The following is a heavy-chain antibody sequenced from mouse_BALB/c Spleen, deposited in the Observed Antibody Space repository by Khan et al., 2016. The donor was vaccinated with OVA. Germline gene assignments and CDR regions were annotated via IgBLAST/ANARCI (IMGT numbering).Heavy chain of an antibody. CDR3: ARAGWDVFAY. CDR1: GYTFTDYV. Sequence: QVQLKESGPELVKPGASVKMSCKASGYTFTDYVMNWVKQRTGQGLEWIGQIYPGSDSTYYNEKLKGKATLTADRSSSTAYMQLSSLTSEDSAVYFCARAGWDVFAYWGQGTLVTVSA. J-gene: IGHJ3*01. CDR2: IYPGSDST. V-gene: IGHV1-77*01. D-gene: IGHD4-1*01.